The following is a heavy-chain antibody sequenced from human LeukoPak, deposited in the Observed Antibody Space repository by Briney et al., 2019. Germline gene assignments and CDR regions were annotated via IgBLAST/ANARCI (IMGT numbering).Heavy chain of an antibody. Sequence: ASVQVSCKASGYTLTGYDINWVRQATGQGLAWMGWMNPNSGNPGYPQKLQGRVTMPRNTSISPADMALSSPRSQDPALHYLAKGAGYQKYYCYYGMDVWGQGTTVTVSS. J-gene: IGHJ6*02. CDR3: AKGAGYQKYYCYYGMDV. CDR1: GYTLTGYD. CDR2: MNPNSGNP. D-gene: IGHD3-9*01. V-gene: IGHV1-8*01.